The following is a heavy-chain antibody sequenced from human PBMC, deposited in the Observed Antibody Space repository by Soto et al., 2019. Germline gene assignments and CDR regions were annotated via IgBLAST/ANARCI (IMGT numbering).Heavy chain of an antibody. V-gene: IGHV1-18*01. D-gene: IGHD1-1*01. Sequence: ASVKVSCKASGYTFTSYCISWGRRAPGQGLEWIGWISAYNGNTNYAQKLQGRVTMTTDTSTSTAYMELRSLRSDDTAVYYCARRPARNGWFDPWGQGTLVTFSS. CDR1: GYTFTSYC. J-gene: IGHJ5*02. CDR2: ISAYNGNT. CDR3: ARRPARNGWFDP.